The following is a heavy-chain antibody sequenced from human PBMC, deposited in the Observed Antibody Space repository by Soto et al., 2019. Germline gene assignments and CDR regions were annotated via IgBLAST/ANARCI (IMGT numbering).Heavy chain of an antibody. CDR3: ARDRAGYYSHFVY. D-gene: IGHD3-22*01. J-gene: IGHJ4*02. V-gene: IGHV1-69*01. CDR2: IMPFFGSG. CDR1: RGTFTNYA. Sequence: QVYLVQSGAEVKKPGSSVKVSCKALRGTFTNYAFSWVRQAPGQGLEWMGGIMPFFGSGNYAQKFQGRINITADASTISVYLELTSLRSEDTAVYYCARDRAGYYSHFVYWGQGTLVTVSS.